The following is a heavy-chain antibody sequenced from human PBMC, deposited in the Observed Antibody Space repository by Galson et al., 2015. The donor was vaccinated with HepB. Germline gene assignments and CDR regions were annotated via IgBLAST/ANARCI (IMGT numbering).Heavy chain of an antibody. Sequence: SLRLSCASSGFIFSASAMHWVRQAPGKGLEWVAVISFDGTKNYYADSLKGRFTISRDNSNNTLFLQMNSLRAEGTALYFCAKSRMDYTSPRAYWFIDLGGHGTLVPVSS. CDR2: ISFDGTKN. J-gene: IGHJ2*01. D-gene: IGHD2-2*01. CDR1: GFIFSASA. V-gene: IGHV3-30*18. CDR3: AKSRMDYTSPRAYWFIDL.